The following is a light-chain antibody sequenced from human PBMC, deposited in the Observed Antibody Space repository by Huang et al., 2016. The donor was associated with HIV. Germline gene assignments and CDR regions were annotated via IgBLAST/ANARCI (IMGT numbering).Light chain of an antibody. CDR3: QQRSNWPLT. Sequence: EIVLTQSPATLSLSPGERATLSCRASQSVGTYLAWYQQKPVQAPRLLIYDASNRATGTPARFSGSGSGTDFTLTISSLEPEDFAVYYCQQRSNWPLTFGGGTKVEIK. CDR2: DAS. V-gene: IGKV3-11*01. CDR1: QSVGTY. J-gene: IGKJ4*01.